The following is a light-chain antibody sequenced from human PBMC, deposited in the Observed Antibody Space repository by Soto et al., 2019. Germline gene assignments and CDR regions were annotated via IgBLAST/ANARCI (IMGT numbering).Light chain of an antibody. CDR2: GAS. V-gene: IGKV1-17*03. CDR1: QDINHY. J-gene: IGKJ4*01. CDR3: LQHKSYPLT. Sequence: DIQMTQSPSAMSASVGDRVSITCRASQDINHYLAWFQQRPGKVPKRLIFGASSLQSGLPSRFSGSGSGTEFTLTISSLQPEDFATYYCLQHKSYPLTFGGGTKVEIK.